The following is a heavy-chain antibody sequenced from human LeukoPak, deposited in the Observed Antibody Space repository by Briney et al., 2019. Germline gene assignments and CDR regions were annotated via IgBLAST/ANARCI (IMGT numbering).Heavy chain of an antibody. D-gene: IGHD3-22*01. V-gene: IGHV1-69*02. CDR1: GYTFTAYY. Sequence: SVKVSCKASGYTFTAYYMHWLQQAPGQGLEWMGRIIPILGIANYAQKFQGRVTITADKSTSTAYMELSSLRSEDTAVYYCAEGGDSSGYHDYWGQGTLVTVSS. CDR2: IIPILGIA. CDR3: AEGGDSSGYHDY. J-gene: IGHJ4*02.